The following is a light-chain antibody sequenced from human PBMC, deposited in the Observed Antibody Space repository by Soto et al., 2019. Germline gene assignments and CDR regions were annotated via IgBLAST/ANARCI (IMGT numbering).Light chain of an antibody. Sequence: DIQMTQSPSSLSASVGDRVTITCQASQDIKNFLNWYQHRPGKAPKLLIYDASDLETGFPSKFSGSGSGTDFTLTISNLQPEDIATYYCQQYGNLPPYTFGQGTKLEIK. J-gene: IGKJ2*01. CDR2: DAS. CDR3: QQYGNLPPYT. CDR1: QDIKNF. V-gene: IGKV1-33*01.